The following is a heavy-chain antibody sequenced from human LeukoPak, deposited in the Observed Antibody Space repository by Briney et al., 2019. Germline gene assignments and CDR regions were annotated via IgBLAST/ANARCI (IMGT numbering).Heavy chain of an antibody. D-gene: IGHD3-10*01. V-gene: IGHV4-39*01. CDR2: IYYSGST. J-gene: IGHJ5*02. CDR1: GGSISSSSYY. Sequence: SETLSLTCTVSGGSISSSSYYWGWIRQPPGKGLEWIGSIYYSGSTYHNPSLKSRVTISVDTSKNQFSLKLSSVTAADTAVYYCARSGGWFDPWGQGTLVTVSS. CDR3: ARSGGWFDP.